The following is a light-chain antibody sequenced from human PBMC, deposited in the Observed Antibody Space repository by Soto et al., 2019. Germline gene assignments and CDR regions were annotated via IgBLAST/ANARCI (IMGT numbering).Light chain of an antibody. CDR2: GAS. J-gene: IGKJ5*01. CDR1: QSISSSY. V-gene: IGKV3D-7*01. Sequence: VLTQSPATLSLSPEEGATLSCRVSQSISSSYLSWYQQRPGQAPRLLIYGASTRATGIPARFSGSGRGSGTDFTLTISSLQPEDFAVYYCQQDYNLPITFGQGTRLEIK. CDR3: QQDYNLPIT.